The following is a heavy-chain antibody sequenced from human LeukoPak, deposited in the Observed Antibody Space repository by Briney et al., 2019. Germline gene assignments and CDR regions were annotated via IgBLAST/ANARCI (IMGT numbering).Heavy chain of an antibody. V-gene: IGHV1-69*05. J-gene: IGHJ3*02. CDR3: ATRSGSLNDAFDI. Sequence: SVKVSCKASGGTFSSYAISWVRQAPGQGLEWMGGIIPIFGTANYAQKFQGRVTITTDESTSTAYMELNSLRSEDTAVYYCATRSGSLNDAFDIWGQGTMVTVSS. CDR2: IIPIFGTA. D-gene: IGHD3-10*01. CDR1: GGTFSSYA.